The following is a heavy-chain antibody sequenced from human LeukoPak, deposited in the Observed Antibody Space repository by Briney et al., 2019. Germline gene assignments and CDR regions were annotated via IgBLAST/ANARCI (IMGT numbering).Heavy chain of an antibody. CDR2: IYPGDSDI. J-gene: IGHJ5*02. CDR3: ARQEYCSGGSCYTWFDP. D-gene: IGHD2-15*01. CDR1: GYRFTNYW. V-gene: IGHV5-51*01. Sequence: GESLKISCKGSGYRFTNYWIGWVRHMSGKGLEWMGIIYPGDSDIRYSPSFQGQVTISADKSISTAYLQWSSLKASDTAMYYCARQEYCSGGSCYTWFDPWGQGTLVTVSS.